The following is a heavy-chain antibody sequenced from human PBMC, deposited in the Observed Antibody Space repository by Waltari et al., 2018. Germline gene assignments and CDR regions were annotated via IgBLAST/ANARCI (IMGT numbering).Heavy chain of an antibody. CDR2: ISSRSSNI. CDR3: ARDLLRFDL. Sequence: EVQLVESGGGLVKPGGSLRLSCAASGFTFSSYSMNWVRQAPGKGREWVSSISSRSSNIYYADSVKGRFTNSRDNAKNSLYLQMNSLRAEDTAVYYCARDLLRFDLWGRGTLVTVSS. CDR1: GFTFSSYS. J-gene: IGHJ2*01. V-gene: IGHV3-21*01. D-gene: IGHD3-16*01.